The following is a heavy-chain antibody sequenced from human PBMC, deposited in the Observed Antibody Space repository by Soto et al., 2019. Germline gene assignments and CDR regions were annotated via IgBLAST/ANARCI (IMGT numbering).Heavy chain of an antibody. CDR3: VRPIVATSSGFDY. CDR2: VSYVGSTK. V-gene: IGHV3-30*03. CDR1: GFAFSFYS. J-gene: IGHJ4*02. Sequence: GGALSLSCAASGFAFSFYSIHWVRQAPCKGLEWGGWVSYVGSTKYYADSVKGRFSIPSDNSKNPLYLQMNSVGAEDAALYYCVRPIVATSSGFDYWGQGTLVTVSS. D-gene: IGHD5-12*01.